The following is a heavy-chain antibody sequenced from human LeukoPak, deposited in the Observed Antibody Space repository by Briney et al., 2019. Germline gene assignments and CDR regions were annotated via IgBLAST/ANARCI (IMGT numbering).Heavy chain of an antibody. Sequence: VASVKVSCKASGYTFTGYYMHWVRQAPGQGLEWMGWINPNSGDTNYAQKFQGRVTMTRDTSISTAYMELSRLRSDDTAVYYCARPKWLRSSSYAFDIWGQGTMVTVSS. J-gene: IGHJ3*02. CDR1: GYTFTGYY. D-gene: IGHD5-12*01. CDR3: ARPKWLRSSSYAFDI. V-gene: IGHV1-2*02. CDR2: INPNSGDT.